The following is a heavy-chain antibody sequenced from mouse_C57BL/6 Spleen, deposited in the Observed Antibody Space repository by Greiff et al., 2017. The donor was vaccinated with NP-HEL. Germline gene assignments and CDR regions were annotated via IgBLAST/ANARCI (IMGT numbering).Heavy chain of an antibody. CDR3: ARKIYYGSSYVGYAMDY. V-gene: IGHV5-17*01. D-gene: IGHD1-1*01. J-gene: IGHJ4*01. CDR2: ISSGSSTI. Sequence: EVQLVESGGGLVKPGGSLKLSCAASGFTFSDYGMHWVRQAPEKGLEWVAYISSGSSTIYYADTVKGRFTISRDNAKNTLFLQMTSLRSEDTAMYYCARKIYYGSSYVGYAMDYWGQGTSVTVSS. CDR1: GFTFSDYG.